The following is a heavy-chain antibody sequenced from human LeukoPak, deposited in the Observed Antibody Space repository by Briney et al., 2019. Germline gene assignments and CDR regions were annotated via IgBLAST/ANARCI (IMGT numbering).Heavy chain of an antibody. V-gene: IGHV3-21*01. CDR1: GFTFSSYS. CDR2: ISSSSSYI. D-gene: IGHD3-22*01. CDR3: ARVSREYYYDSSGYAIDY. Sequence: GGSLRLSCAASGFTFSSYSMNWVRQAPGKGLEWVSSISSSSSYIYHADSVKGRFTISRDNAKNSLHLQMNSLRAEDTAVYYCARVSREYYYDSSGYAIDYWGQGTLVTVSS. J-gene: IGHJ4*02.